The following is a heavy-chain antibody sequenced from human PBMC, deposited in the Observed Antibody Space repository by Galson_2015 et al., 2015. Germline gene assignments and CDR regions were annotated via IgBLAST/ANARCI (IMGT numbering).Heavy chain of an antibody. CDR1: GFTFSSYW. CDR2: TISDGSST. Sequence: SLRLSCAASGFTFSSYWMHWVRQAPGKGLVWVSRTISDGSSTNYADSVKGRFTISRDNAKNTLYLQMNSLRAEDTAVYYCARAEPNIRNYMDVWGKGTTVPASS. D-gene: IGHD1-14*01. CDR3: ARAEPNIRNYMDV. V-gene: IGHV3-74*01. J-gene: IGHJ6*03.